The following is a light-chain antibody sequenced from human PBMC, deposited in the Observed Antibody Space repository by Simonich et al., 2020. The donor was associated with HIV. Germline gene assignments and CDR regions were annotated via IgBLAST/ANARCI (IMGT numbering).Light chain of an antibody. Sequence: SYVLTQPPSVSVAPGKTARITCGGNNIGSKSVNWYQQKQGQAPLLVVYDDSDRPSWIPERFSGSNSGNTATLTISRVEAGDEADYYCQVWDSSSDHYVFGTGTKVTVL. J-gene: IGLJ1*01. CDR3: QVWDSSSDHYV. CDR1: NIGSKS. CDR2: DDS. V-gene: IGLV3-21*03.